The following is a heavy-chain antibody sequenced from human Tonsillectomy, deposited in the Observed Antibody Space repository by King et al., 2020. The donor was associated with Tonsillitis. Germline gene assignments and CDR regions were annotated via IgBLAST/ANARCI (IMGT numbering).Heavy chain of an antibody. D-gene: IGHD3-22*01. Sequence: DVQLVESGSEVKKPGESLKISCKGSGYSFMSHWIAWVRQMPVKGLEWMGVIYPVDSDTRNRPSFQGQLTISADKSLSTAYLHWSSLKASDTATYYCARGLNFRSGYYHDDAFDIWGQGTMVTVSS. V-gene: IGHV5-51*03. CDR2: IYPVDSDT. CDR3: ARGLNFRSGYYHDDAFDI. J-gene: IGHJ3*02. CDR1: GYSFMSHW.